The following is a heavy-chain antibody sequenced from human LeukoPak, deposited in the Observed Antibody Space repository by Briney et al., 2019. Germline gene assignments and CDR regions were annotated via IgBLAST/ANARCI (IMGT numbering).Heavy chain of an antibody. D-gene: IGHD3-16*02. J-gene: IGHJ4*02. CDR2: IKQDGSEK. CDR3: AKDSYYDYVWGSYRYTNQFDY. V-gene: IGHV3-7*01. CDR1: GLTFNNYW. Sequence: GGSLRLSCAASGLTFNNYWMNWVRQAPGKGLEWVANIKQDGSEKKYVDSVKGRFTISRDNAKKSLYLQMNSLRAEDTAVYYCAKDSYYDYVWGSYRYTNQFDYWGQGTLVTVSS.